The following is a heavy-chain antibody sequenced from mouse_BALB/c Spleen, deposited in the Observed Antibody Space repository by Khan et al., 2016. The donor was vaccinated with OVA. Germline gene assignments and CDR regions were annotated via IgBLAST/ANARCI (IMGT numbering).Heavy chain of an antibody. J-gene: IGHJ3*01. CDR2: IYPFNDAT. V-gene: IGHV1S136*01. D-gene: IGHD1-1*01. Sequence: EVQLQESGPEVVKPGASVKMSCKASGYTFTSYVMHWVKQKPGQGLEWIGYIYPFNDATKFNEKFNGKATLTSDKSSSTAYMQLSSLTSEDSAVYYCGAVGSYYVSFVYWVQGTLVTVSA. CDR1: GYTFTSYV. CDR3: GAVGSYYVSFVY.